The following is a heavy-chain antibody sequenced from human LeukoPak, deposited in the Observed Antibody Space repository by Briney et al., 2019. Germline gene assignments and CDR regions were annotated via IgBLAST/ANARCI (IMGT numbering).Heavy chain of an antibody. D-gene: IGHD4-11*01. CDR3: AKRDSKGLSY. Sequence: PSETLSLTCAVYGGSFSGYYWSWIRQPPGKGLEWIGEINHSGSTNYNPSLKSRVTISVDTSKNQFSLKLSSVTAADTAVYYCAKRDSKGLSYWGQGTLVTVSS. CDR2: INHSGST. J-gene: IGHJ4*02. V-gene: IGHV4-34*01. CDR1: GGSFSGYY.